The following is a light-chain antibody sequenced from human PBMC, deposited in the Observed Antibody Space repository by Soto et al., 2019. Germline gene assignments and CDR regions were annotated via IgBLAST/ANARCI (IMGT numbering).Light chain of an antibody. Sequence: DIQMTQSPSSLSASVGDRVTITCRASESMSTYLNWYQQKPGKAPKLLIYAASSVQSGVPSRFSGSGSGTDFTLTSSSLQSEDVATYYCRQTYITPYTFGQGTKLEIK. V-gene: IGKV1-39*01. J-gene: IGKJ2*01. CDR3: RQTYITPYT. CDR1: ESMSTY. CDR2: AAS.